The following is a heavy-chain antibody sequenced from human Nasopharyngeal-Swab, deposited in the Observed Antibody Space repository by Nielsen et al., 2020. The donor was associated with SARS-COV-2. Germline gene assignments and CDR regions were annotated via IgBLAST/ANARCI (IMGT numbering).Heavy chain of an antibody. Sequence: GESLKISCAGSGFTFSSYGMHWVRQAPGKGLEWVAVISYDGSNKYYADSVKGRFTISRDNSKNTLYLQMNSLRAEDTAVYYCAKVLGVYYYMDVWGKGTTVTVSS. CDR1: GFTFSSYG. CDR2: ISYDGSNK. J-gene: IGHJ6*03. D-gene: IGHD2-8*01. CDR3: AKVLGVYYYMDV. V-gene: IGHV3-30*18.